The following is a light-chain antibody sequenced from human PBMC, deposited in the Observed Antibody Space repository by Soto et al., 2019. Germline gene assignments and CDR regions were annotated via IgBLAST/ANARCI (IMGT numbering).Light chain of an antibody. V-gene: IGKV1-5*01. CDR1: QSFGRW. Sequence: DIQMTQSPSTLSASVGDRITITFRASQSFGRWLAWYQQKPGKPPKLLIYDVSRLESGVPSRFSGTDSGAEFTLTISRLQPEDVATYYCQQYSSLWAFGQGTKVDIK. CDR3: QQYSSLWA. CDR2: DVS. J-gene: IGKJ1*01.